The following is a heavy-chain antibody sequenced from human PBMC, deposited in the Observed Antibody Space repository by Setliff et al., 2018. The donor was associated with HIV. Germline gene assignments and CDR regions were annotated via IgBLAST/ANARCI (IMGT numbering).Heavy chain of an antibody. CDR1: GGSIDNYY. V-gene: IGHV4-59*01. J-gene: IGHJ1*01. CDR2: MCHNENGVTT. CDR3: ARDRGSGWYGYFQQ. D-gene: IGHD6-19*01. Sequence: TLSLTCIVSGGSIDNYYWNWVRQPPGKGPEWIGNMCHNENGVTTNQNPSLKSRIVMYLDRTKNEFSLSLFSATTADTAVYYCARDRGSGWYGYFQQWGQGSQVTV.